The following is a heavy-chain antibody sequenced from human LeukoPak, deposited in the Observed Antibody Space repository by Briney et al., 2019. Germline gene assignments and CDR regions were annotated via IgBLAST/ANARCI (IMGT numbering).Heavy chain of an antibody. V-gene: IGHV3-21*06. Sequence: PGGSLRLSCAASGFTFSGFSMNWVRQAPGKGLEWVSAIPNRGTNIHYADSVKGRFTISRDNANNLLYLQMNSLRAEDTAVYYCAKAGRGYSYGYFGYMDVWGKGTTVTVSS. CDR3: AKAGRGYSYGYFGYMDV. CDR2: IPNRGTNI. D-gene: IGHD5-18*01. J-gene: IGHJ6*03. CDR1: GFTFSGFS.